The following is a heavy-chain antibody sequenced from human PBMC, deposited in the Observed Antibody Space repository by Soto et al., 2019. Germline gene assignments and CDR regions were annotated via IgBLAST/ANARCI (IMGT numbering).Heavy chain of an antibody. Sequence: GESLKISCAASGFTFSRYAMNWVRQAPGKGLEWISYITSTSSDRYDADSVKGRFTISRDNGQNSLYLQMNSLRVEDTAIYYCARAGAQEAFDVWGQGTMVTVSS. CDR2: ITSTSSDR. CDR3: ARAGAQEAFDV. J-gene: IGHJ3*01. D-gene: IGHD4-17*01. CDR1: GFTFSRYA. V-gene: IGHV3-48*01.